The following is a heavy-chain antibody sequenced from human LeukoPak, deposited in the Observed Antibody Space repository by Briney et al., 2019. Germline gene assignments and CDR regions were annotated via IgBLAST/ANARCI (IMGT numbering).Heavy chain of an antibody. V-gene: IGHV3-30*02. D-gene: IGHD4-17*01. CDR1: GFTFSSYG. J-gene: IGHJ4*02. CDR3: ANSPYGDWSFDF. Sequence: GGSLRLSCAASGFTFSSYGMPWVRQAPGKGLEWVAFIRYHGRDKYYGDSVKGRFTISRDNSRNTLYLQMDSLRGEDTAVYYCANSPYGDWSFDFWGQGTLVTVSS. CDR2: IRYHGRDK.